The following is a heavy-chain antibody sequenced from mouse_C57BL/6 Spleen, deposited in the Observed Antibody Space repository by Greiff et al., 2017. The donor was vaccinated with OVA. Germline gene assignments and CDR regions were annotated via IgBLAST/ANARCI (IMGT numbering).Heavy chain of an antibody. D-gene: IGHD2-10*01. V-gene: IGHV1-26*01. CDR3: ARRSSYGNYRYFDV. J-gene: IGHJ1*03. Sequence: VQLQQSGPELVKPGASVKISCKASGYTFTDYYMNWVKQSHGKSLEWIGDINPNNGGTSYNQKFKGKATLTVDKSSSTAYMELRSLTSEDSAVYYCARRSSYGNYRYFDVWGTGTTVTVSS. CDR1: GYTFTDYY. CDR2: INPNNGGT.